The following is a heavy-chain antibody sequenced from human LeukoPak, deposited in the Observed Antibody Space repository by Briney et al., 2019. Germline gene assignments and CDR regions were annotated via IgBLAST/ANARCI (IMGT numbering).Heavy chain of an antibody. CDR2: IYSGGST. Sequence: GGSLRLSCAASGFTVSSNYMSWVRQAPGKGLEWVSVIYSGGSTYYADSVKGRFTISRDNAKNSLYLQMNSLRAEDTAVYYCARAIDYYDSSGYSTVSIVPFDYWGQGTLVTVSS. CDR1: GFTVSSNY. J-gene: IGHJ4*02. D-gene: IGHD3-22*01. CDR3: ARAIDYYDSSGYSTVSIVPFDY. V-gene: IGHV3-53*01.